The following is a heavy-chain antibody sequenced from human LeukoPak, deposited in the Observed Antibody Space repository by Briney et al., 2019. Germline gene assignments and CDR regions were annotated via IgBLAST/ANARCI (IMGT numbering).Heavy chain of an antibody. J-gene: IGHJ4*02. CDR1: GFTFSSYA. Sequence: GGSLRLSCAASGFTFSSYAMHWVRQAPGKGLEWVAVISYDGSNKYYADSVKGRFTISRDNSKNTLYLQMNSLRAEDTAVYYCAKGSRSSSWTSFDYWGQGTLVTVSS. V-gene: IGHV3-30-3*01. CDR3: AKGSRSSSWTSFDY. D-gene: IGHD6-13*01. CDR2: ISYDGSNK.